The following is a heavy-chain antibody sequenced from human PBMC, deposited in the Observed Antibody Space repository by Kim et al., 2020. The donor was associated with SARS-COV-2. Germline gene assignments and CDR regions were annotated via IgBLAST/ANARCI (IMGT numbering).Heavy chain of an antibody. D-gene: IGHD2-2*01. CDR2: ISFDGTNT. CDR1: GFTFVNYA. V-gene: IGHV3-30-3*01. CDR3: ARDRTGGGQYLFDY. Sequence: GGSLRLSCAASGFTFVNYAVHWVRQAPGKGLEWVALISFDGTNTYYADSVKGRFTISRDNSKSTVFLQMNSLRAEDTAVYYCARDRTGGGQYLFDYWGQGTLVTVSS. J-gene: IGHJ4*02.